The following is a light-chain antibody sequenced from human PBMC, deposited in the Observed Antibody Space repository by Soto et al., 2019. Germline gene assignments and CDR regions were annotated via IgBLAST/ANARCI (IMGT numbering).Light chain of an antibody. CDR2: KAS. CDR3: QQSNFYPQT. J-gene: IGKJ1*01. V-gene: IGKV1-5*03. CDR1: QSISSW. Sequence: IQGMKYHGTRSASGGDGDTSGCLASQSISSWLAWYQQKPGKAPKLLIYKASSLESGVSSRFSGSGSGTEFTLTISSLQPDDFATYNCQQSNFYPQTFAQGTKVDIK.